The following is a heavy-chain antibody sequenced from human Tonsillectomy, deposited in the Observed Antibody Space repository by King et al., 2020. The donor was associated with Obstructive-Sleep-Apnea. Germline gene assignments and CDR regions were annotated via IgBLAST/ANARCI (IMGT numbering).Heavy chain of an antibody. V-gene: IGHV3-43D*03. Sequence: VQLVESGGVVVQPGGSLRLSCAASGFTFDDYAMHWVRQAPGKGLEWVSLISWDGGSTYYADSVKGRFTSSIDNSKNSLYLQMNSLRAEDTALYYCAKDYGSGSKAGVDYWGQGTLVTVSS. CDR2: ISWDGGST. CDR3: AKDYGSGSKAGVDY. J-gene: IGHJ4*02. D-gene: IGHD3-10*01. CDR1: GFTFDDYA.